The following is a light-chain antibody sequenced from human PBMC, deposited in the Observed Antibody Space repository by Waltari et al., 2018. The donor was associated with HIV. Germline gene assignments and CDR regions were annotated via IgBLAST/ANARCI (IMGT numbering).Light chain of an antibody. V-gene: IGLV2-14*03. CDR1: ISGSGGATY. CDR2: DFS. J-gene: IGLJ2*01. Sequence: QSALTQPASVSGSPGHSTTASCTGTISGSGGATYVPWFQQHPGKAPKLMIYDFSNRPSGCSNRFSGSKSGNTACLTISGLRAEDEADYYCSSYTSSSALYVVFGGGTKLTVL. CDR3: SSYTSSSALYVV.